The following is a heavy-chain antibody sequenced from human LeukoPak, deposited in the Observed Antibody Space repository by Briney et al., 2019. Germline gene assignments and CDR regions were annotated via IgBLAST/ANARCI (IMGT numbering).Heavy chain of an antibody. V-gene: IGHV4-4*07. CDR3: ARAVGSGSFQAYYYYMDV. Sequence: SETLSLTCTVAGVSISSYYWSWIRQPAGKGLDWIVRIYTSGSTNYNPSLKSRVTMSVDTSKRQFSLKLSSATAADTAVYYCARAVGSGSFQAYYYYMDVWGKGTTVTISS. J-gene: IGHJ6*03. D-gene: IGHD3-10*01. CDR2: IYTSGST. CDR1: GVSISSYY.